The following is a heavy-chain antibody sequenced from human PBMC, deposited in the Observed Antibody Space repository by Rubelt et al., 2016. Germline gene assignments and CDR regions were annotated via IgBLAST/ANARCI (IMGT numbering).Heavy chain of an antibody. CDR1: GGSISSSSYY. CDR3: ARTVAGFFRRFDP. Sequence: QLQLQESGPGLVKPSETLSLTCTVSGGSISSSSYYWGWIRQPPGKGLEWIGSIYYLGSTYYNPSLKSRVTISVDRTKNQLSLKLGSATAADTAVYYCARTVAGFFRRFDPWGQGTLVTVSS. CDR2: IYYLGST. V-gene: IGHV4-39*07. D-gene: IGHD6-19*01. J-gene: IGHJ5*02.